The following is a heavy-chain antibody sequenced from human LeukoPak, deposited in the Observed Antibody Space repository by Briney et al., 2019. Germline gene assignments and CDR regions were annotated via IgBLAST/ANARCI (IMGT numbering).Heavy chain of an antibody. D-gene: IGHD3-10*01. V-gene: IGHV3-7*01. J-gene: IGHJ4*02. CDR2: IKQDGSEK. Sequence: GSLRLSCAASGFTFSSYWMSWVRQAPGKGLEWVANIKQDGSEKYYVDSVKGRFTISGDNAKNSLYLQMNSLRAEDTAVYYCAKDGVWFGELSYFDYWGQGTLVTVSS. CDR3: AKDGVWFGELSYFDY. CDR1: GFTFSSYW.